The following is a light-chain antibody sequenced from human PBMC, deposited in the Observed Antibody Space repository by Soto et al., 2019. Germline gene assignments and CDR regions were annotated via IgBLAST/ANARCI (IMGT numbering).Light chain of an antibody. V-gene: IGKV1-33*01. CDR1: QAINNY. CDR2: DVL. CDR3: QQYYKLPIT. Sequence: DIQMTQSPSSLSASVGDRVTISCQARQAINNYLNWFQQKPGKAPKLLIYDVLNLETGVPSRCSGSGSGAYFTLTISSLQPEHIATYYCQQYYKLPITFGQGTRREIK. J-gene: IGKJ5*01.